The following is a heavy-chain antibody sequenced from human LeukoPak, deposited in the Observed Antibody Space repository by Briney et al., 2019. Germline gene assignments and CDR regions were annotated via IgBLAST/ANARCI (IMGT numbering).Heavy chain of an antibody. Sequence: GGSLRLSCAASGFIFNNYAVSWVRQAPGKGLEWVSAISGSGGSTYYADSVKGRFTISRDNSKNTLYLQMNSLRAEDTAVYYCAKDQSSGYDHRGFDYWGQGTLVTVSS. CDR3: AKDQSSGYDHRGFDY. J-gene: IGHJ4*02. D-gene: IGHD5-12*01. CDR1: GFIFNNYA. CDR2: ISGSGGST. V-gene: IGHV3-23*01.